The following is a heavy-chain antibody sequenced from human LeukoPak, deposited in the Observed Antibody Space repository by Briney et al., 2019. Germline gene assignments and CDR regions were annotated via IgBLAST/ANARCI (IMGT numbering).Heavy chain of an antibody. CDR1: GFTFSSYA. Sequence: GGSLRLSCATSGFTFSSYAMSWVRQAPGKGLEWVSAISGSGGSTYYADSVKGRFTISRDNSKNTLYLQMNSLRAEDTAVYYCAKDQGLEQWLVQVDYWGQGTLVTVSS. CDR3: AKDQGLEQWLVQVDY. J-gene: IGHJ4*02. D-gene: IGHD6-19*01. V-gene: IGHV3-23*01. CDR2: ISGSGGST.